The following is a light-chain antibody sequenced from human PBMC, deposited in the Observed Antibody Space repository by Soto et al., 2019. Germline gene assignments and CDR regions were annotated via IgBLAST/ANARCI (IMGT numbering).Light chain of an antibody. CDR1: QSVSSSY. CDR2: GAS. Sequence: EIVLTQSPGTLSLSPGDRATLSCRASQSVSSSYLAWYQQKPGQAPRLLIYGASNRATGIPDRFSGSGSGTDFTLTISRLEPEDFAEYYCQQYGSSPRTFGQGTKVDIK. V-gene: IGKV3-20*01. J-gene: IGKJ1*01. CDR3: QQYGSSPRT.